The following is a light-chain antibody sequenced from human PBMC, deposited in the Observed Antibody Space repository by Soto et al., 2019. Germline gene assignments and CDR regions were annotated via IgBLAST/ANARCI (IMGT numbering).Light chain of an antibody. CDR3: QSYDSSLSAAV. CDR2: SNN. Sequence: QSVLTQPPSGSGAPGQKVIISCTGSSSNIGAGYDVHWYQQLPGTAPKLLIYSNNTRPSGVPDRLSGSKSGTSASLAITGLQVEDEADYYCQSYDSSLSAAVFGGGTKLTVL. J-gene: IGLJ2*01. V-gene: IGLV1-40*01. CDR1: SSNIGAGYD.